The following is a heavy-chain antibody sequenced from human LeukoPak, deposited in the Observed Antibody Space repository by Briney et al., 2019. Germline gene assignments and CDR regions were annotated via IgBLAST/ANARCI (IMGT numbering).Heavy chain of an antibody. V-gene: IGHV1-69*13. D-gene: IGHD3-3*01. CDR1: GGTFSSYA. J-gene: IGHJ4*02. Sequence: GASVKVSCKASGGTFSSYAISWVRQAPGQGLEWMGGIIPIFGTANYAQKFQGRVTITADESTSTAYMGLSSLRSEDAAVYYCAREGTIFGVAAGRYYFDYWGQGTLVTVSS. CDR3: AREGTIFGVAAGRYYFDY. CDR2: IIPIFGTA.